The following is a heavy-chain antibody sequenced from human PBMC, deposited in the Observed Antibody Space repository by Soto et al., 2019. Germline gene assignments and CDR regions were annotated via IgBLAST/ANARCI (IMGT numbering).Heavy chain of an antibody. CDR2: ISPYSGKT. V-gene: IGHV1-18*01. Sequence: QVQLVQSGAEVKKPGASVKVSCKASGYTFTNYGIAWVRQAPGQGLEWMGWISPYSGKTDYRQNLQGRVTRTEDTSTTTADMELRSLGSDDTAVYYCTRDRLTLTTSLIFDFWGQGTLVTVSS. J-gene: IGHJ4*02. CDR3: TRDRLTLTTSLIFDF. D-gene: IGHD3-9*01. CDR1: GYTFTNYG.